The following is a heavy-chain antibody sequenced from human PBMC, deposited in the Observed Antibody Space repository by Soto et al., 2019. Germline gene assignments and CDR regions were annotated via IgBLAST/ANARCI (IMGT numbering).Heavy chain of an antibody. CDR1: GLTFSRYS. Sequence: GGSLRFSCAASGLTFSRYSMNWVRQAPGKGLEWVSYISSSSSTIYYADSVKGRFTISRDNAKNSLYLQMNSLRDEDTAVYYCARARGYSGYESTDAFDIWCQGTMVT. D-gene: IGHD5-12*01. V-gene: IGHV3-48*02. CDR3: ARARGYSGYESTDAFDI. J-gene: IGHJ3*02. CDR2: ISSSSSTI.